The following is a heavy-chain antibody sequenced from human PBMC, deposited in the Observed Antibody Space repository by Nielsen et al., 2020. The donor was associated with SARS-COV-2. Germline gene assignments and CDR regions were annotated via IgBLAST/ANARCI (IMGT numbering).Heavy chain of an antibody. V-gene: IGHV4-59*01. J-gene: IGHJ6*03. CDR2: IYYSGST. D-gene: IGHD5-12*01. CDR3: ARLAPYYYYMDV. Sequence: SETLSLTCTGSGGSISNYYWSWIRQPPGKGLEWIGYIYYSGSTNYNPSLKSRVTISVDTSKNQFSLKLSSVTAADTAVYYCARLAPYYYYMDVWGKGTTVTVSS. CDR1: GGSISNYY.